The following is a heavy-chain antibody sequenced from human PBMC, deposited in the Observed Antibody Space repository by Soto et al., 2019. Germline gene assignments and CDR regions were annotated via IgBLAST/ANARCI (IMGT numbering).Heavy chain of an antibody. CDR3: AKFELGYCSGGSCLLGLDY. V-gene: IGHV3-23*01. J-gene: IGHJ4*02. CDR1: GFTFSSYV. Sequence: EVRLLESGGGLVQPGGSLRLSCAASGFTFSSYVMSWVRQAPGKGLEWVSAISGSGGSTYYADSVKGRFTISRDNSKNTLYLQMNSLRAEDTAVYYCAKFELGYCSGGSCLLGLDYWGQGTLVTVSS. CDR2: ISGSGGST. D-gene: IGHD2-15*01.